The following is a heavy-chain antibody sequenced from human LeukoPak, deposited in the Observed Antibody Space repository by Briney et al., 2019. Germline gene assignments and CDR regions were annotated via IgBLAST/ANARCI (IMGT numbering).Heavy chain of an antibody. Sequence: GASVKVSCKASGYTFTGYYMHWVRQAPGQGLEWMGWINPNSGGTNYAQKFQGWVTMTRDTSISTAYMELSRLRSDDTAVYYCARGDYYDSSGYSKRFYYYGMDVWGQGTTVTVSS. D-gene: IGHD3-22*01. CDR1: GYTFTGYY. CDR3: ARGDYYDSSGYSKRFYYYGMDV. J-gene: IGHJ6*02. CDR2: INPNSGGT. V-gene: IGHV1-2*04.